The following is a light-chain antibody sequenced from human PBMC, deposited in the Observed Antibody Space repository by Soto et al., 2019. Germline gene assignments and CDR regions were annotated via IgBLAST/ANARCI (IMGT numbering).Light chain of an antibody. V-gene: IGLV2-14*01. CDR2: EVS. CDR1: SSDVGGYNY. Sequence: QSALTQPASVSGSPGQSITISCTGSSSDVGGYNYVSGYQQHPGKAPKLMIYEVSNRPSGISNRFSGSKSGNTASLTLSGLQAEDEADYYCSSYTRTITYVFGTGTKLTVL. CDR3: SSYTRTITYV. J-gene: IGLJ1*01.